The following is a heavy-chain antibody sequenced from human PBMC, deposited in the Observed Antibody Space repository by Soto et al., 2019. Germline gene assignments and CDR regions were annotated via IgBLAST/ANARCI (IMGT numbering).Heavy chain of an antibody. CDR3: ARTVSYSYGMDV. Sequence: QVQLVQSGAEVKKPGASVKVSCKASGYTFTSYAMHWVRQAPGQRLEWMGWINAGNGNTKYSQKFQGRVTITRDTSASTAYMELSRLRSEDTAVYYCARTVSYSYGMDVWGQGTMVTVSS. D-gene: IGHD1-26*01. CDR1: GYTFTSYA. V-gene: IGHV1-3*01. J-gene: IGHJ6*02. CDR2: INAGNGNT.